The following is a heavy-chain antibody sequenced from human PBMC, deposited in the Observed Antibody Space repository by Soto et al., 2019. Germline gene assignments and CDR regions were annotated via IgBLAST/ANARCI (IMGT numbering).Heavy chain of an antibody. D-gene: IGHD3-10*01. CDR1: GGSSSSYD. Sequence: PSETLSLTCTVAGGSSSSYDWSWIRQPPGKGLEWIGYIYYSGSTNYNPSLKSRVTISVDTSKNQFSLKLSSVTAADTAVYYCARGLWFGELSRGMDVWGQGTTVTVSS. V-gene: IGHV4-59*01. J-gene: IGHJ6*02. CDR2: IYYSGST. CDR3: ARGLWFGELSRGMDV.